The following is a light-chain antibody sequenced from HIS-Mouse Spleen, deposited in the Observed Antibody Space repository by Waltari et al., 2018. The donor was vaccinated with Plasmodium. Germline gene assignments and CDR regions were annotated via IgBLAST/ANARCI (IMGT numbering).Light chain of an antibody. CDR3: YSTDSSGNHSV. J-gene: IGLJ6*01. V-gene: IGLV3-10*01. Sequence: SYELTQPPSVSVSPGQPARITCSGDALPKNYDYWYQQKSGQAPVLVIYEDSKRPSGIPERFSGSSSGTMATLTISGAQVEDEADYYCYSTDSSGNHSVFGSGTKVTVL. CDR1: ALPKNY. CDR2: EDS.